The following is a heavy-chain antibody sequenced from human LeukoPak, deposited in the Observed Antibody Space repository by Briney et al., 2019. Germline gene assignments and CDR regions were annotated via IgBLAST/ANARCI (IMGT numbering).Heavy chain of an antibody. Sequence: GGSLGLSFPASGFPFSNYAMRWVRQAPGTGLEWVSAIICSGGSTYYADSVKGRFTISRDNSKNTLYLQMNSLRAEDTAVYYCANLHCSGGSCYSEDYFDYWGQGTLVTVSS. CDR1: GFPFSNYA. J-gene: IGHJ4*02. CDR2: IICSGGST. V-gene: IGHV3-23*01. D-gene: IGHD2-15*01. CDR3: ANLHCSGGSCYSEDYFDY.